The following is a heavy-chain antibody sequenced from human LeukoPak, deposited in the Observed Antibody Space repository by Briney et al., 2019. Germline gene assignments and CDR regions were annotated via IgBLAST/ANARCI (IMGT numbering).Heavy chain of an antibody. CDR3: ARGAVAGWWGPFDY. CDR1: GVTFSSYS. V-gene: IGHV3-21*01. CDR2: LSSSSYI. J-gene: IGHJ4*02. Sequence: GGSLRLSCAASGVTFSSYSMNWVRQAPGKGLEWVSCLSSSSYIYYADSVKGRFTISRDNAKNTLYLQMNGLRAEDTAVYYCARGAVAGWWGPFDYWGQGTLVTVSS. D-gene: IGHD6-19*01.